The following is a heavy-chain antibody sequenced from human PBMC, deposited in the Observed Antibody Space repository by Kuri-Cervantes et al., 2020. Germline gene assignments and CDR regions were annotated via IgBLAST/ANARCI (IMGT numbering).Heavy chain of an antibody. V-gene: IGHV3-30*02. Sequence: GGSLRLSCVASGFTFSAYGIRWVRQAPGRGLEWVAFIESRGTDESYADSVKGRFIISRDNPKNTLLLQMNSLRPEDTAMYYCAKTSAIMVRRDTAYYMDVWGKGTTVTVSS. CDR2: IESRGTDE. CDR3: AKTSAIMVRRDTAYYMDV. J-gene: IGHJ6*03. D-gene: IGHD3-10*01. CDR1: GFTFSAYG.